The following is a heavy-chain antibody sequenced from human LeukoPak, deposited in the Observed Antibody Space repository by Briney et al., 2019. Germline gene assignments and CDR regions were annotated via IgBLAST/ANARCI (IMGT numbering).Heavy chain of an antibody. J-gene: IGHJ4*02. CDR1: GFTFSSYG. V-gene: IGHV3-23*01. Sequence: GGSLRLSCAASGFTFSSYGMSWVRQAPGKGLEWVSAISGSGGSTYYADSVKGRFTISRDNSKNTLYLQMNSLRAEDTAVYYCAKALENYYGSGSSIIDYWGQGTLVTVSS. CDR2: ISGSGGST. CDR3: AKALENYYGSGSSIIDY. D-gene: IGHD3-10*01.